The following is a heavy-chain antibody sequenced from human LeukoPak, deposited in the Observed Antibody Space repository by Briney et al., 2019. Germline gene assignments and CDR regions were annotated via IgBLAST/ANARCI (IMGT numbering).Heavy chain of an antibody. CDR1: GFTFDDYA. Sequence: PGGSLRLSCVASGFTFDDYAMHWVRHAPGKGLEWVSGINWNSGTIGYADSVKGRFTISRDNAKNSLYLQMNSLRAEDTALYYCAKDISVGGVITYSFDYWGQGTLVTVSS. CDR3: AKDISVGGVITYSFDY. D-gene: IGHD3-16*02. CDR2: INWNSGTI. J-gene: IGHJ4*02. V-gene: IGHV3-9*01.